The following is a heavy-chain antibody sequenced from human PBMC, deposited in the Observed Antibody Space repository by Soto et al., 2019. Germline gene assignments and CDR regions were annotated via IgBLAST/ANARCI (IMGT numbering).Heavy chain of an antibody. Sequence: QLQLQESGPGLVKPSQTLSLTCAVSGGSISNGGYYWSWIRQHPGKGLEWIGSIYFSGSTYYNPSRKSRVTIAVATPKNQFSLKLSSVTAADTAVYYCARDRHSQQPNHRWVGGYVYVLGKGTTVTVSS. CDR3: ARDRHSQQPNHRWVGGYVYV. V-gene: IGHV4-31*11. D-gene: IGHD6-13*01. J-gene: IGHJ6*03. CDR2: IYFSGST. CDR1: GGSISNGGYY.